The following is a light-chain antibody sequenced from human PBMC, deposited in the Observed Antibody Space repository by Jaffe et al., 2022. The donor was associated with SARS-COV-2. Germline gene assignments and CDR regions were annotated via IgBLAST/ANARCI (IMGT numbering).Light chain of an antibody. CDR1: KLGDKY. CDR3: QAWDSSTVV. Sequence: SYELTQPPSVSVSPGQTASITCSGDKLGDKYACWYQQKPGQSPMLVIHQDNKRPSGIPERFSASNSGNTATLTISGTQAMDEADYYCQAWDSSTVVFGGGTKLTVL. V-gene: IGLV3-1*01. CDR2: QDN. J-gene: IGLJ2*01.